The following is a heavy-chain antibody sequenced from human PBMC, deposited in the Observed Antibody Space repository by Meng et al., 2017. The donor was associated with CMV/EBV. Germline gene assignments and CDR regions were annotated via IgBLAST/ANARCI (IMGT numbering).Heavy chain of an antibody. CDR1: GGSISSYY. Sequence: SETLSLTCTVSGGSISSYYWSWIRQPPGKGLEWIGYIYYSGSTNYNPSLKSRVTISVDTSKNQFSQKLSSVTAADTAVYYCARESLGYCSSTGCYGYYYYYGMDVWGQGTTVTVSS. CDR3: ARESLGYCSSTGCYGYYYYYGMDV. J-gene: IGHJ6*02. D-gene: IGHD2-2*01. CDR2: IYYSGST. V-gene: IGHV4-59*01.